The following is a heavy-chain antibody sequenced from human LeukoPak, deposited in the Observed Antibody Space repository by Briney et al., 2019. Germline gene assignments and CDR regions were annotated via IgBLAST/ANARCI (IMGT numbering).Heavy chain of an antibody. Sequence: GGSLRLSCAASGFTFDDYGMSWVRQAPGKGLEWVSGINWNGGSTGYADSVKGRFTISRDNAKNSLDLQMNGLRDEDTALYYCARNGRYSYGSAFSAFWGQGTLVTVSS. J-gene: IGHJ4*02. D-gene: IGHD5-18*01. CDR1: GFTFDDYG. CDR3: ARNGRYSYGSAFSAF. CDR2: INWNGGST. V-gene: IGHV3-20*04.